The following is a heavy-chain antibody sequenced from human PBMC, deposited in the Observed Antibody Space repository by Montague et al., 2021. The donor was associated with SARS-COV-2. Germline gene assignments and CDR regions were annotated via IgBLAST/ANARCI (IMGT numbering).Heavy chain of an antibody. CDR3: ARPIHDNSPDRAFDV. V-gene: IGHV4-39*02. CDR2: IHYSKAT. Sequence: SETLSLTCTVSGDSITSSRYYWGWIRQPPGKGLEWIGSIHYSKATYYNPSLKSRLTISVDTSKNHFSLKLTSVTASDSAVYYCARPIHDNSPDRAFDVWGQGTMVTVSS. D-gene: IGHD3-22*01. J-gene: IGHJ3*01. CDR1: GDSITSSRYY.